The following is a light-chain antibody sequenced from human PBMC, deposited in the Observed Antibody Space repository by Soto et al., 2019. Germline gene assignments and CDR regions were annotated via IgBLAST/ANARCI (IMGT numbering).Light chain of an antibody. CDR3: QQYNNWRT. CDR2: GAS. J-gene: IGKJ1*01. Sequence: IVMTQSPATLAVSPGERATLSCRASQSVSNNYLAWYQQKPGQAPRLLIYGASNRATGIPDRFSGSGSGTDFTLTISRLEPEDFAVYYCQQYNNWRTFGQGTKVDIK. V-gene: IGKV3D-15*01. CDR1: QSVSNN.